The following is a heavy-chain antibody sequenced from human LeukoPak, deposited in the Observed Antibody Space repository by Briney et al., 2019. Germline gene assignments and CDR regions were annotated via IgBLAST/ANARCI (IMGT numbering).Heavy chain of an antibody. CDR2: ISAYNGNT. D-gene: IGHD3-9*01. Sequence: ASVKVSCKASGYTFTSYGISWVRQAPGQGLEWMGWISAYNGNTNYAQKFQGRVTITADESTSTAYMELSSLRSEDTAVYYCARYYQYYDILTGYYTVAIRGWFDPWGQGTLVTVSS. CDR1: GYTFTSYG. V-gene: IGHV1-18*01. J-gene: IGHJ5*02. CDR3: ARYYQYYDILTGYYTVAIRGWFDP.